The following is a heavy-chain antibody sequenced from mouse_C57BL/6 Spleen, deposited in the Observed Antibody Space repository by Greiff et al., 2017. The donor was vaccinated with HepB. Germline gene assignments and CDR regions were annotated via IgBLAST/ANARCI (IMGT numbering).Heavy chain of an antibody. CDR1: GYSITSGYY. D-gene: IGHD2-4*01. Sequence: EVKLQESGPGLVKPSQSLSLTCSVTGYSITSGYYWNWIRQFPGNKLEWMGYISYDGSNNYNPSLKNRISITRDTSKNQFFLKLNSVTTEDTATYYCARDDYVWFAYWGQGTLVTVSA. J-gene: IGHJ3*01. V-gene: IGHV3-6*01. CDR2: ISYDGSN. CDR3: ARDDYVWFAY.